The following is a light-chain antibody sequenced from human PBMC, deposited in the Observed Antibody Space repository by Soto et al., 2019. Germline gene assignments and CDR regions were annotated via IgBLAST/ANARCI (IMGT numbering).Light chain of an antibody. V-gene: IGLV1-44*01. Sequence: QSVLTQPPSASGTLGQRVTISCSGSSSNIGSNTVSWYQQLPQRAPKLLIFSNNQRPSGVPDRFSGSKSGTSASLAISGLQSEDEADYYCATWADGLNSYVFGTGTKVTVL. J-gene: IGLJ1*01. CDR3: ATWADGLNSYV. CDR2: SNN. CDR1: SSNIGSNT.